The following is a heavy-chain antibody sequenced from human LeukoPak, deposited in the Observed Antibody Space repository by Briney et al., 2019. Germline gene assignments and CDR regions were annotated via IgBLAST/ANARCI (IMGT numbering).Heavy chain of an antibody. J-gene: IGHJ4*02. CDR2: IRYDGSNK. CDR1: GFTFSSYG. D-gene: IGHD3-9*01. V-gene: IGHV3-30*02. Sequence: GGSLRLACAASGFTFSSYGMHWVRQAPGKGLEWVAFIRYDGSNKYYADSVKGRFTISRDNSKNTLYLQMNSLRAEDTAVYYWVRKGITILVWGQGTLVTVSS. CDR3: VRKGITILV.